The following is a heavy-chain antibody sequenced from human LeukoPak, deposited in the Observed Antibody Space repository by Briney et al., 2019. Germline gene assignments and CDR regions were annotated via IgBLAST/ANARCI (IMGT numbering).Heavy chain of an antibody. CDR2: IYYSGST. Sequence: NPSETLSLTCTVSGGSISSSSYYWGWIRQPPGKGLEWIGSIYYSGSTYYNPSLKSRVTISVDTSKNQFSLKLSSVTAADTAVYYCARVFAPYYYDSSGYYWGPFDYWGQGTLVTVSS. V-gene: IGHV4-39*01. CDR1: GGSISSSSYY. J-gene: IGHJ4*02. D-gene: IGHD3-22*01. CDR3: ARVFAPYYYDSSGYYWGPFDY.